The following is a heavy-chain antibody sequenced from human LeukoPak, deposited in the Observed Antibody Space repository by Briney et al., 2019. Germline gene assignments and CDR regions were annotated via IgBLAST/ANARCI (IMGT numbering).Heavy chain of an antibody. CDR3: ARGQGPRITGTTGPDP. CDR1: GFTFSSYS. CDR2: ISSSSSTI. Sequence: GGSLRLSCAASGFTFSSYSMNWVRQAPGKGLEWVSYISSSSSTIYYADSVKGRFTISRNNAKNSLYLQMNSLRDEDTAVYYCARGQGPRITGTTGPDPWGQGTLVTVSS. D-gene: IGHD1-7*01. V-gene: IGHV3-48*02. J-gene: IGHJ5*02.